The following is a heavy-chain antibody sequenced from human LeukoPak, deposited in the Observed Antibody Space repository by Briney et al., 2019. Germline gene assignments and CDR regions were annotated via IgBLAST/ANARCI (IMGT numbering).Heavy chain of an antibody. CDR1: GFTFSDYY. V-gene: IGHV3-11*04. CDR3: ARPEGSGSYYRGAFDI. J-gene: IGHJ3*02. CDR2: ISSSSSTI. Sequence: GGSLRLSCAASGFTFSDYYMSWIRQAPGKGLEWVSYISSSSSTIYYAGSVKGRFTISRDNAKNSLYLQMNSLRAEDTAVYYCARPEGSGSYYRGAFDIWGQGTMVTVSS. D-gene: IGHD3-10*01.